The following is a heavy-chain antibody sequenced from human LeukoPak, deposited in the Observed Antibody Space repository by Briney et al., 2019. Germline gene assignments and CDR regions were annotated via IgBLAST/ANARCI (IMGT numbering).Heavy chain of an antibody. CDR2: LSPVLA. J-gene: IGHJ5*02. D-gene: IGHD6-6*01. CDR3: ARDREISARPGGWFDP. Sequence: GASVKVSCKASGYTFTSYGISWVRQAPGQGLEWMGGLSPVLATYAQKFQGRVTITADESTDTVYMELGSLTSEDTATYFCARDREISARPGGWFDPWGQGTLVTVSS. V-gene: IGHV1-69*13. CDR1: GYTFTSYG.